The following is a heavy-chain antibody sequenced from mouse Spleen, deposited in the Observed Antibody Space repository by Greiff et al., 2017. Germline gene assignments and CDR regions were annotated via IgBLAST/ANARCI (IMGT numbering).Heavy chain of an antibody. Sequence: DVKLVESGGGLVKLGGSLKLSCAASGFTFSSYYMSWVRQTPEKRLEWVATISSGGGSTYYPDSVKGRFTISRDNAKNTLYLQMSSLNSEDTAVYYCAREDGNAMDYWGQGTSVTVSS. D-gene: IGHD2-1*01. V-gene: IGHV5-6-4*01. CDR2: ISSGGGST. J-gene: IGHJ4*01. CDR3: AREDGNAMDY. CDR1: GFTFSSYY.